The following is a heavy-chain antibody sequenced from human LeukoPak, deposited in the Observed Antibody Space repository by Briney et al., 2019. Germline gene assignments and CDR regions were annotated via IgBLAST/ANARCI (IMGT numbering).Heavy chain of an antibody. Sequence: ASVKVSCKASGYTFTSHYVHWVRQAPGQGLEWMGWINPNSGGTNYAQKFQGRVTMTRDTSISTAYMELSRLRSDDTAVYYCARVIAAAGIGVSDYWGQGTLVTASS. CDR2: INPNSGGT. J-gene: IGHJ4*02. CDR3: ARVIAAAGIGVSDY. D-gene: IGHD6-13*01. V-gene: IGHV1-2*02. CDR1: GYTFTSHY.